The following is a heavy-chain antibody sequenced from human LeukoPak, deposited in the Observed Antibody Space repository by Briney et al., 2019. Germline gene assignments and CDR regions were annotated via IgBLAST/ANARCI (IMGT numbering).Heavy chain of an antibody. CDR3: ARDGSGYDYPHYDY. V-gene: IGHV3-48*03. Sequence: QPGGSLRLSCAASGFTFSSYEMNWVRQAPGKWLEWVSYISSSGSTIYYADSVKGRFTISRDNAKNSLYLQMNSLRAEDTALYYCARDGSGYDYPHYDYWGQGTLVTVSS. J-gene: IGHJ4*02. CDR2: ISSSGSTI. D-gene: IGHD5-12*01. CDR1: GFTFSSYE.